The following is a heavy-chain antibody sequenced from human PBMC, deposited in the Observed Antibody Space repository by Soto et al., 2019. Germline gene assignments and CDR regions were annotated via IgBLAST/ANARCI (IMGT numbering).Heavy chain of an antibody. J-gene: IGHJ4*02. D-gene: IGHD2-15*01. V-gene: IGHV3-30*18. CDR3: AKDLFALVVAATLAY. Sequence: QVQLVESGGGVVQPGRSLRLSCAASGFTFSSYGMHWVRQAPGKGLEWVAVISYDGSNKYYADSVKGRFTISRDNSKNTLYLQKNSLRAEDTAVYYCAKDLFALVVAATLAYWGQGTLVTVSS. CDR1: GFTFSSYG. CDR2: ISYDGSNK.